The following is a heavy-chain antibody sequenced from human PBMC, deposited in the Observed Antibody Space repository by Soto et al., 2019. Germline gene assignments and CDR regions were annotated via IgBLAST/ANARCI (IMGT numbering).Heavy chain of an antibody. D-gene: IGHD2-2*01. CDR1: GCTFSRYS. Sequence: GASVKVSCKASGCTFSRYSITWVRQAPGHGLEWIGRIIPIFGIASYAQKFQGRVTITADESTSTAYMELSSLRSDDTAVYYCVREDRDWETGLVPAAIDGMDVWGQGTTVTVSS. CDR3: VREDRDWETGLVPAAIDGMDV. J-gene: IGHJ6*02. CDR2: IIPIFGIA. V-gene: IGHV1-69*13.